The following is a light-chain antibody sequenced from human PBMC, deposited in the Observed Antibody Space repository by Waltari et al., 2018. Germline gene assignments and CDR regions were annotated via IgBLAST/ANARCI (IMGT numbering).Light chain of an antibody. CDR2: YNN. Sequence: QSVVTQPPSASGTPGQRVTISCSGGSSNIRTTVVQWYQQLPGMAPKVLIYYNNLRPSGVPDRFSGSKSGTSASLAISGLQSDDEAVYYCATWDDSLNGPVFGGGTKLIVL. CDR3: ATWDDSLNGPV. J-gene: IGLJ3*02. CDR1: SSNIRTTV. V-gene: IGLV1-44*01.